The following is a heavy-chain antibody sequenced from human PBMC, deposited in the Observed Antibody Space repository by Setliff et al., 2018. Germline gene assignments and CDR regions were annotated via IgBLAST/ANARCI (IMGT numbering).Heavy chain of an antibody. V-gene: IGHV4-39*01. CDR2: IYDSGKT. CDR3: ASCRFQVPYNY. Sequence: SETLSLTCTVPGDSISSFSYYWGWIRQPPGKGLEWIGTIYDSGKTYYNPSLKSRVTISVDTSENQFSLKLNSVTAADTGVYYCASCRFQVPYNYWGQGTLVTVSS. J-gene: IGHJ4*02. D-gene: IGHD2-2*02. CDR1: GDSISSFSYY.